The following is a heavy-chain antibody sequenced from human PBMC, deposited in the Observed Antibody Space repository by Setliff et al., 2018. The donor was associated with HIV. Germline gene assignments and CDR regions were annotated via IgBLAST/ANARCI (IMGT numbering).Heavy chain of an antibody. CDR2: ISYDGNIK. J-gene: IGHJ3*02. V-gene: IGHV3-30*04. CDR1: GFTFSTSA. Sequence: PGESLKISCAASGFTFSTSAMHWVRQAPGKGLEWVAVISYDGNIKYYADSVKGRFTISRDNSKTTLYVQMNSLRAEDTAVYYCARDPTYYFDSSGPYDAFDIWGQGTMVTVSS. CDR3: ARDPTYYFDSSGPYDAFDI. D-gene: IGHD3-22*01.